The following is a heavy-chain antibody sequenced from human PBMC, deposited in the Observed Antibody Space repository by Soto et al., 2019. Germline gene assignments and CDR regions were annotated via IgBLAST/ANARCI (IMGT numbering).Heavy chain of an antibody. CDR3: TTPSSIYSGTKGGYFDY. Sequence: GGSLRLSCAASGFTFSNAWMNWVRQAPGKGLEWVGRIKSKTDGGTTNYAAPVKGRFTISRDDSKNTLYLQMNSLKTEDTAVYYCTTPSSIYSGTKGGYFDYWGQGTLVTVSS. D-gene: IGHD1-26*01. J-gene: IGHJ4*02. CDR1: GFTFSNAW. V-gene: IGHV3-15*07. CDR2: IKSKTDGGTT.